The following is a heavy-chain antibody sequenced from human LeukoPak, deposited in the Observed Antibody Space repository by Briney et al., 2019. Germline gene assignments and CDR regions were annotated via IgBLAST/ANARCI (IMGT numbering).Heavy chain of an antibody. D-gene: IGHD5-18*01. Sequence: GGSLRLSCAASGFTFSSYWMSWVRQAPGKGLEWVANIKQDESEKYYVDSVKGRFTISRDNAKNSLYLQMNSLRAEDTAVYYCARDRWGTRIQLWSEEYYFDYWGQGTLVTVSS. CDR1: GFTFSSYW. CDR3: ARDRWGTRIQLWSEEYYFDY. J-gene: IGHJ4*02. V-gene: IGHV3-7*01. CDR2: IKQDESEK.